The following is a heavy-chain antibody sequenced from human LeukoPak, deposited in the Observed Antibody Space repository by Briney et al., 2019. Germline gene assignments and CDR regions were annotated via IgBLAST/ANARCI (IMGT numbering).Heavy chain of an antibody. Sequence: GGSLRLSCAASGFTFSSYGMHWVRQAPGKGLEWVAVISYDGSNKYYADSVKGRFTISRDNSKNTLYLQMNSLRAEDTAVYYCAKGNVSDYWGQGTLVTVSS. CDR3: AKGNVSDY. V-gene: IGHV3-30*18. J-gene: IGHJ4*02. CDR1: GFTFSSYG. CDR2: ISYDGSNK. D-gene: IGHD4-11*01.